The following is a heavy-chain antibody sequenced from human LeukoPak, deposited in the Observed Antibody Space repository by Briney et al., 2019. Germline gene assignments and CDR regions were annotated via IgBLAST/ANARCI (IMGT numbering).Heavy chain of an antibody. Sequence: GGSLRLSCAASGFTFSSYSMNWVRQAPGKGLEWVSSISSSSSYIYYADSVKGRFTISRDNAKNSLYLQMNSLRAEDTAVYYCARGTGTIFGEVIKRNWFDPWGHGTLVTVYS. J-gene: IGHJ5*02. D-gene: IGHD3-3*01. CDR1: GFTFSSYS. V-gene: IGHV3-21*01. CDR2: ISSSSSYI. CDR3: ARGTGTIFGEVIKRNWFDP.